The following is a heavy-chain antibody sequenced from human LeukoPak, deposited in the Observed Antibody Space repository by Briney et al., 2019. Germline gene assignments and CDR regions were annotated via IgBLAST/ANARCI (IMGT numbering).Heavy chain of an antibody. CDR1: GYTFTGYY. J-gene: IGHJ6*02. CDR2: INPNSGGT. CDR3: TKDISSSSSGWSSYYYYGMDV. D-gene: IGHD6-13*01. V-gene: IGHV1-2*02. Sequence: ASVKVSCKASGYTFTGYYMHWVRQAPGQGLEWMGWINPNSGGTNYAQKFQGRVTMTRDTSISTAYMELSRLRAEDTALYYCTKDISSSSSGWSSYYYYGMDVWGQGTTVTVSS.